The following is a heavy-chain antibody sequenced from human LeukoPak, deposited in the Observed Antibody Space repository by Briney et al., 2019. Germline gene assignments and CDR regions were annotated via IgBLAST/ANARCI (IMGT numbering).Heavy chain of an antibody. D-gene: IGHD7-27*01. CDR2: ISYSGNT. CDR3: ARLRNWAWDFDS. J-gene: IGHJ4*02. Sequence: SETLSLTCTVSGGSISSYYWSWIRQPPGKGLEWIGYISYSGNTNYNPSLKSRVTISADTSKNQFSLKMSSVTDADTAVYFCARLRNWAWDFDSWGQGTLVTVSS. V-gene: IGHV4-59*01. CDR1: GGSISSYY.